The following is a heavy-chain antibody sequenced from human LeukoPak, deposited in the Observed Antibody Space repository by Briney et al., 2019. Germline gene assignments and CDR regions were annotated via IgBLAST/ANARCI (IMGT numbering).Heavy chain of an antibody. CDR2: INPNSGGT. J-gene: IGHJ4*02. CDR1: GYTFTGYY. V-gene: IGHV1-2*06. CDR3: ARTIAVAAHFDY. Sequence: ASVKVSCKASGYTFTGYYMHWVRQAPGQGLEWMGRINPNSGGTNYAQKFQGRVTMTRDTSISTAYMELSRLRSDDTAVYYCARTIAVAAHFDYWGQGTLVTVSS. D-gene: IGHD6-19*01.